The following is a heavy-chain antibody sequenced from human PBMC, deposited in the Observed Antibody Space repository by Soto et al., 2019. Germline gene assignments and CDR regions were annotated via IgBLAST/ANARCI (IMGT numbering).Heavy chain of an antibody. Sequence: QVQLVQSGAEVKKPGDSVKVSCKASGYTFSDYDINWVRQAAGQGLEWMGWMNPYSGNTGYAQKFQGRVTMTTDTSITPAYLELSSLTFEDTAIYYCARGRFRRTWFDPWGQGTLVTVSS. V-gene: IGHV1-8*01. D-gene: IGHD3-16*01. CDR2: MNPYSGNT. CDR3: ARGRFRRTWFDP. CDR1: GYTFSDYD. J-gene: IGHJ5*02.